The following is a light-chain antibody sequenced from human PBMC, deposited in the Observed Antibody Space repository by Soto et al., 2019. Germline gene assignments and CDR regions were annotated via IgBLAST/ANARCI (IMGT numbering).Light chain of an antibody. CDR2: DAS. Sequence: EIVLTQSPATLSLSPGERATLSCRASHSVSTSLAWYQQKPGQAPRLLIYDASNRATGIPARFSGSGSGTDFTLTIGSLEPEDFAVYYCQQSSTWPPFTFGPGTKVDMK. CDR3: QQSSTWPPFT. V-gene: IGKV3-11*01. CDR1: HSVSTS. J-gene: IGKJ3*01.